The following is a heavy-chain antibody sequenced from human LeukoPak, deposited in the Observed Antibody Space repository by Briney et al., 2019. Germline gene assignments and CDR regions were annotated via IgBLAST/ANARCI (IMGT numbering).Heavy chain of an antibody. CDR1: GGSITNSGYY. J-gene: IGHJ4*02. CDR3: ARAMVRGGHDY. Sequence: PSETLSLTCTVSGGSITNSGYYWGWIRQPPGKGLEWIGSIYYSGSTYYNPSLKSRVTISVDTSKNQFSLKLSSVTAADTAVYYCARAMVRGGHDYWGQGTLVTVSS. CDR2: IYYSGST. D-gene: IGHD3-10*01. V-gene: IGHV4-39*01.